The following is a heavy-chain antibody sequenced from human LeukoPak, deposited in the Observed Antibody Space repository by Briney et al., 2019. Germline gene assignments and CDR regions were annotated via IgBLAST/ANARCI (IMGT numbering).Heavy chain of an antibody. J-gene: IGHJ3*02. Sequence: GGSLRLSCAASGFTFSSYAMSWVRQAPGKGLEWVANIKQDGSEKYYVDSVKGRFTISRDNAKNSLYLQMNSLRAEDTAVCYCARDTEAGGFDIWGQGTMVTVSS. CDR1: GFTFSSYA. D-gene: IGHD3-10*01. CDR3: ARDTEAGGFDI. CDR2: IKQDGSEK. V-gene: IGHV3-7*01.